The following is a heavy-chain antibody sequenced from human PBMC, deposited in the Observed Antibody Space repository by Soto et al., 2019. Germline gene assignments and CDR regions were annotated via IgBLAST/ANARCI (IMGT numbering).Heavy chain of an antibody. V-gene: IGHV3-21*04. CDR1: GFTFSSYS. J-gene: IGHJ5*02. D-gene: IGHD2-15*01. CDR3: ARDNSQNYGTPAASSWFHP. Sequence: GGSLRLSCAASGFTFSSYSMNWVRQAPGKGLEWVSSISSSSSYIYYADSVKGRFTISRDNAKNSLYLQMNSLRAEDTAVYYCARDNSQNYGTPAASSWFHPWGQGTPVTVSS. CDR2: ISSSSSYI.